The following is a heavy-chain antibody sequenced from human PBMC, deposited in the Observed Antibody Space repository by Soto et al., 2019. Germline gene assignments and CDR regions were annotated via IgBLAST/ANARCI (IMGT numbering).Heavy chain of an antibody. J-gene: IGHJ6*02. CDR2: ISKSSTTI. CDR1: GFTLSTYS. Sequence: GGSLRLSCIASGFTLSTYSMTWVRQAPGKGLEWLSYISKSSTTINYADSVKGRFTISRDNAKNSAYLEMSSLRDEDSAVYYCARDQPNFYYYGMDVWGQGTTVTVSS. CDR3: ARDQPNFYYYGMDV. V-gene: IGHV3-48*02.